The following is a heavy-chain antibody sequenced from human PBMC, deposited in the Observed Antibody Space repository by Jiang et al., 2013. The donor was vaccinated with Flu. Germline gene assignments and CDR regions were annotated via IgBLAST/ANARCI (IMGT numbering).Heavy chain of an antibody. CDR3: AKVRVTGTYVVDY. D-gene: IGHD6-19*01. Sequence: SCAASGFTFSSYVMTWVRQRPGKGLEWVSGVSGSGDNTYYTDSVKGRFTISRDNSKNTLDLQMNSLRAEDTAVYYCAKVRVTGTYVVDYWGQGTLVTVSS. CDR1: GFTFSSYV. V-gene: IGHV3-23*01. CDR2: VSGSGDNT. J-gene: IGHJ4*02.